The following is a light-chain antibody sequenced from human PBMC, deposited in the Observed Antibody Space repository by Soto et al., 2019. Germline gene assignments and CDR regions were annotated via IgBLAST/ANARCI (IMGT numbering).Light chain of an antibody. V-gene: IGKV3-20*01. CDR2: GAS. J-gene: IGKJ1*01. Sequence: EIVLTQSPGTLSLSPGERATLSCRASQSVRSSYLAWYQQKPGQAPRLLIYGASSRATGIPDRFSGSGSGTDFTLTISRLEPEDFAVYYCQQYGTSRAFGQGTRVDI. CDR3: QQYGTSRA. CDR1: QSVRSSY.